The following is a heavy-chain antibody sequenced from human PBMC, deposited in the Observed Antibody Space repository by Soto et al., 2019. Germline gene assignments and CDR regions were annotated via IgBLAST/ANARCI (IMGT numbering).Heavy chain of an antibody. CDR2: ISSDGTST. CDR1: EFTFSGRS. CDR3: ARDMGY. V-gene: IGHV3-74*01. Sequence: PGGSLRLSCAASEFTFSGRSVHWVRQAPGKGLVWVSRISSDGTSTSYADSVKGRFTISRDNAKNTVYLQMNSLTAQDTAVYYCARDMGYWGQGTQVTVSS. D-gene: IGHD3-10*01. J-gene: IGHJ4*02.